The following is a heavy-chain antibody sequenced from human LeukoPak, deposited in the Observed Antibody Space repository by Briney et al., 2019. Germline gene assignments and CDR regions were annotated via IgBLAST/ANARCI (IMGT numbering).Heavy chain of an antibody. CDR1: GLPFSEYS. Sequence: GGSLRLSCVASGLPFSEYSMNWVRQAPGKGLEWVSCISKSSTFIHYADSVKGRFTISRDNAKNSLFLQMNSLRVEDTAVYYCVGGNHDYYYDTSGYYVESFDIWGQGTMVTVSS. D-gene: IGHD3-22*01. CDR2: ISKSSTFI. CDR3: VGGNHDYYYDTSGYYVESFDI. V-gene: IGHV3-21*01. J-gene: IGHJ3*02.